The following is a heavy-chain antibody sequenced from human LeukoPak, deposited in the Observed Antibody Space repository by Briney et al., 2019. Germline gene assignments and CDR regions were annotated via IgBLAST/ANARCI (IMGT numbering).Heavy chain of an antibody. V-gene: IGHV4-39*07. J-gene: IGHJ4*02. CDR1: GGSISSYY. CDR2: IYYSGST. D-gene: IGHD6-19*01. CDR3: ARGAVGSGWYGNFDY. Sequence: SETLSLTCTVSGGSISSYYWGWIRQPPGKGLEWIGSIYYSGSTYYNPSLKSRVTISVDTSKNQFSLKLSSVTAADTAVYYCARGAVGSGWYGNFDYWGQGTLVTVSS.